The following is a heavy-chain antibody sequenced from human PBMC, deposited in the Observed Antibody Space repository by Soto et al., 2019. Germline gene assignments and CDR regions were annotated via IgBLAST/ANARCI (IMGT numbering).Heavy chain of an antibody. V-gene: IGHV3-23*01. D-gene: IGHD3-22*01. CDR1: GITISNYP. CDR2: ISGSGDRT. Sequence: EVQLLESGGGLVQPGGSLRLSCAASGITISNYPMSWVRQAPGKGLDWVSGISGSGDRTYYADSAKGRFTISKDIARNSMSMQLDSLGVEDTAVYFCVKDAGGYPSTVQHWGQGTLVTVSS. CDR3: VKDAGGYPSTVQH. J-gene: IGHJ1*01.